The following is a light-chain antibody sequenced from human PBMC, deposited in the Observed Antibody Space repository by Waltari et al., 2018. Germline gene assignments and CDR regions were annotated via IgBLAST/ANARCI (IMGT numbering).Light chain of an antibody. CDR2: EVN. Sequence: QSALPQPPSASGSPGQSVTISCMATSSDVGLYNYVPWYQQDPGKAPKLLIYEVNKRPSGVPDRFSGSKSGNTASLTVSGLQAEDEADYYCSSYADRKTVAFGGGTKLTVL. V-gene: IGLV2-8*01. CDR1: SSDVGLYNY. J-gene: IGLJ2*01. CDR3: SSYADRKTVA.